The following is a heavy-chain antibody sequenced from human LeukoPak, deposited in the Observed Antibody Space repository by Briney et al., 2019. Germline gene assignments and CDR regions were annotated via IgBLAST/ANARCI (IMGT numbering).Heavy chain of an antibody. CDR2: IYSGGST. CDR3: ASSTTTVVTGEYYFDY. CDR1: GFTVSSNY. Sequence: GGSLRLSCAASGFTVSSNYMSWVRQAPGKGLEWVSVIYSGGSTYYADSVKGRFTISRDNSKNTLYLQMNSLRAEDTAVYYCASSTTTVVTGEYYFDYWGQGTLVTVSS. J-gene: IGHJ4*02. D-gene: IGHD4-23*01. V-gene: IGHV3-66*01.